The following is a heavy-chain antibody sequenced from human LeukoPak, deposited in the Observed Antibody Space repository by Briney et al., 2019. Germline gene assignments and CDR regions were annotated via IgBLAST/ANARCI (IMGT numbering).Heavy chain of an antibody. V-gene: IGHV1-2*02. J-gene: IGHJ4*02. D-gene: IGHD3-10*01. CDR1: GYTFTGYY. CDR3: ARDPSTYYYGSGSYGGIDY. CDR2: INPNSGGT. Sequence: ASVKVSFKASGYTFTGYYMHWVRQAPGQGLEWMGWINPNSGGTNYAQKFQGRVTMTRDTSISTAYMELSRLRSDDTAVYYCARDPSTYYYGSGSYGGIDYWGQGTLVTVSS.